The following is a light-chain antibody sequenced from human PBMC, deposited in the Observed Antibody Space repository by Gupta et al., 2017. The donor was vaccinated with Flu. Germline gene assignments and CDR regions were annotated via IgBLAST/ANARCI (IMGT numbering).Light chain of an antibody. CDR3: QQENSSSRP. CDR2: QAS. V-gene: IGKV1-5*03. Sequence: DIQMTQSPSTLSAAVGDRGTITCRASQSLSSWLAWYQQKPGKAPKLLIYQASRLDSGVPSRFSGSGYGTEFTLTISSRPPEDFAHYYCQQENSSSRPFGQWTKVKIK. J-gene: IGKJ1*01. CDR1: QSLSSW.